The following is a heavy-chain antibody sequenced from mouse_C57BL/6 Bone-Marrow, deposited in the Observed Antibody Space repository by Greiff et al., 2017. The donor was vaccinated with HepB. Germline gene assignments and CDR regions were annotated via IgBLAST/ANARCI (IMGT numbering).Heavy chain of an antibody. V-gene: IGHV14-3*01. D-gene: IGHD3-2*02. Sequence: VQLQQSVAELVRPGASVKLSCTASGFNIKNTYMHWVKQRPEQGLEWIGRIDPANGNTKYAPKFQGKATITADTSSNTAYLQLSSLPSEDTAIYYCASPDSSGYLNFDYWGQGTTLTVSS. J-gene: IGHJ2*01. CDR2: IDPANGNT. CDR3: ASPDSSGYLNFDY. CDR1: GFNIKNTY.